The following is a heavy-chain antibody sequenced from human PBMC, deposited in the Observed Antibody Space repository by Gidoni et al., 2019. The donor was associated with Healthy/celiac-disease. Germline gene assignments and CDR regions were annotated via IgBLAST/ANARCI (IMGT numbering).Heavy chain of an antibody. Sequence: QVQLQQWGAGLLKPSETLSLTCAVYGGSFSGYYWSWIRQPPGKGLEWIGEINHSGSTNYNPSLKSRVTISVDTSKNQFSLKLSSVTAADTAVYYCARVAPSVLSGYPIDYWGQGTLVTVSS. CDR2: INHSGST. V-gene: IGHV4-34*01. J-gene: IGHJ4*02. D-gene: IGHD5-12*01. CDR1: GGSFSGYY. CDR3: ARVAPSVLSGYPIDY.